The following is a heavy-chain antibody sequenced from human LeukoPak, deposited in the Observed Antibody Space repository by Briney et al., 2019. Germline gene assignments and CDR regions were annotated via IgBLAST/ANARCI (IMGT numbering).Heavy chain of an antibody. J-gene: IGHJ4*02. Sequence: SETLSLTCTVSGGSISSYYWNWIRQPAGKGLEWIGRIYASGSTNYNPSLKSRVTMSVDTSKNQFSLKLSSVTAADTAVYYCASLVKYSSGWYSFDYWGQGTLVTVSS. D-gene: IGHD6-19*01. CDR3: ASLVKYSSGWYSFDY. V-gene: IGHV4-4*07. CDR1: GGSISSYY. CDR2: IYASGST.